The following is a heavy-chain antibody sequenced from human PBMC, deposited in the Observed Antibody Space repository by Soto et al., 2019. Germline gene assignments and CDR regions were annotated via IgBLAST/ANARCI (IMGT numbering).Heavy chain of an antibody. J-gene: IGHJ3*02. CDR1: GFTFSSYS. Sequence: GSQRICCAASGFTFSSYSMNWVRQAPGKGLEWVSSISSSSSYIYYADSVKGRFTISRDNAKNSLYLQMNSLRAEDTAVYYCARDGTLRFLEWLGAFDIWGQGTMVTVSS. V-gene: IGHV3-21*01. CDR3: ARDGTLRFLEWLGAFDI. D-gene: IGHD3-3*01. CDR2: ISSSSSYI.